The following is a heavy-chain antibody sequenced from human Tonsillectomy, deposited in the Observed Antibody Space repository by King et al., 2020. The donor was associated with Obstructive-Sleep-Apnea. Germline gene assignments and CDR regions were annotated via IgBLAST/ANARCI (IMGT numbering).Heavy chain of an antibody. CDR3: AKDWRGRYYVLDY. CDR2: ISYDGSNK. Sequence: VQLVESGGGVVQPGRSLRLSCAASGFTFSSYGMYWVRQAPGKGLEWVAVISYDGSNKYYADSVKGRFTISRDNSKNTLYLQMNSLRAEDTAVYYCAKDWRGRYYVLDYWGQGTLVTVSS. V-gene: IGHV3-30*18. J-gene: IGHJ4*02. CDR1: GFTFSSYG. D-gene: IGHD1-26*01.